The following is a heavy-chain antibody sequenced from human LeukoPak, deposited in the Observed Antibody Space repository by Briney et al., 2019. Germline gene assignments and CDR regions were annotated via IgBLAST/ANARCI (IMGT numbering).Heavy chain of an antibody. J-gene: IGHJ3*02. CDR3: ARDRTGIVGATLSDAFDI. Sequence: ASVKVSCKASGGTFSSYAISWVRQAPGQGLEWMGGIIPIFGTANYAQKFRGRVTITTDESTSTAYMELSSLRSEDTAVYYCARDRTGIVGATLSDAFDIWGQGTMVTVSS. V-gene: IGHV1-69*05. CDR1: GGTFSSYA. D-gene: IGHD1-26*01. CDR2: IIPIFGTA.